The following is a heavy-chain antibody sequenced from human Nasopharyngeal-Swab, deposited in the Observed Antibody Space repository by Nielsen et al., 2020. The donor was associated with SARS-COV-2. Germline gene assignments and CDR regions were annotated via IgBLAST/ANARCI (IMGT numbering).Heavy chain of an antibody. Sequence: ASVKVSCKATEYIFSTFDINWVRQATGQGLEWMGWMSPTSGKTESAQKFQGRITMTRDTSTSTAYMELSSLTSEDTAIYYCATPGYRSGHYFFDNWGQGTLATVSS. J-gene: IGHJ4*02. V-gene: IGHV1-8*01. CDR1: EYIFSTFD. D-gene: IGHD5-18*01. CDR3: ATPGYRSGHYFFDN. CDR2: MSPTSGKT.